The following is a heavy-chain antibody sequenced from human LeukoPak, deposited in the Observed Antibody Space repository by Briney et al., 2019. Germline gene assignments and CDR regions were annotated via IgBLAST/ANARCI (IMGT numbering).Heavy chain of an antibody. CDR1: VYSFTNYY. CDR3: ARGLPATFDY. D-gene: IGHD2-2*01. J-gene: IGHJ4*02. CDR2: INPSGTT. V-gene: IGHV1-46*03. Sequence: ASVKVFCKASVYSFTNYYIYWVGQAPCQGLEWIGLINPSGTTSYAQKFQGRVTMAKDTSTNTVYMELSSLRSEDTAVYYCARGLPATFDYWGQGTMVTVSS.